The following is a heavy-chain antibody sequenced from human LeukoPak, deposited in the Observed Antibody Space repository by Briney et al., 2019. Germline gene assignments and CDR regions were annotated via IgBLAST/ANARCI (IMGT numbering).Heavy chain of an antibody. CDR1: GGSFSHYY. CDR3: ARDPYGPGSYYPNWFDP. Sequence: PSETLSLTWAVYGGSFSHYYCSWIRQPPGKGLEWIGEINHSGSTKYNPSLKSRVTISVDTSKNQFSLKLSSVTAADTAVYYCARDPYGPGSYYPNWFDPWGQGTLVTVSS. V-gene: IGHV4-34*01. CDR2: INHSGST. J-gene: IGHJ5*02. D-gene: IGHD3-10*01.